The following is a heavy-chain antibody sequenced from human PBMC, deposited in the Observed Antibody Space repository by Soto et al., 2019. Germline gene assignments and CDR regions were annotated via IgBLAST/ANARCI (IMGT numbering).Heavy chain of an antibody. CDR3: ARDPVPAGPPRFYYYYGMDV. CDR2: INPNSGGT. V-gene: IGHV1-2*02. Sequence: QVQLVQSGAEVKKPGASVKVSCKASGYTFTGYYMHWVRQAPGQGLEWMGWINPNSGGTNYAQKFQGRVTMTRDTSISIAYMELSRLRSDDTAVYYCARDPVPAGPPRFYYYYGMDVWGQGTTVTVSS. J-gene: IGHJ6*02. D-gene: IGHD2-2*01. CDR1: GYTFTGYY.